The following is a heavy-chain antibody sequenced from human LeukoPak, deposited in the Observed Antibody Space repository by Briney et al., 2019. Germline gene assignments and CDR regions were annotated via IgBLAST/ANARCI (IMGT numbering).Heavy chain of an antibody. CDR2: IKQDGSEK. V-gene: IGHV3-7*03. CDR1: GFTFSSYW. CDR3: ARSGIAAAGGDFDY. Sequence: GGSLRLSCAAAGFTFSSYWMSWVRQAPGKVLEWVANIKQDGSEKYYVDSVKGRFTISRDNAKNSLYLQMNSLRAEDTAVYYCARSGIAAAGGDFDYWGQGTLVTVSS. J-gene: IGHJ4*02. D-gene: IGHD6-13*01.